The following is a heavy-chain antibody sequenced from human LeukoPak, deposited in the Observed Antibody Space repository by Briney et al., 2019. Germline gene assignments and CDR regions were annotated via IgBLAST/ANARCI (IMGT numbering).Heavy chain of an antibody. CDR2: INPNSGGT. CDR3: ARVRPYCSSTSCYHLTYYFDY. Sequence: GASVKVSCKASGYTFTGYYMHWVRQAPGQGLEWMGWINPNSGGTNYAQKFQGRVTMTRDTSISTAYMELRSLRSDDTAVYYCARVRPYCSSTSCYHLTYYFDYWGQGTLVTVSS. CDR1: GYTFTGYY. D-gene: IGHD2-2*01. J-gene: IGHJ4*02. V-gene: IGHV1-2*02.